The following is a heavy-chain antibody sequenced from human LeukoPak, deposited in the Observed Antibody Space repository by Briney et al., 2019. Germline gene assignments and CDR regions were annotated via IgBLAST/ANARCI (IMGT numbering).Heavy chain of an antibody. V-gene: IGHV4-4*07. CDR1: GGSISSYY. CDR2: IYTSGST. D-gene: IGHD3-16*01. CDR3: ARDRGIMDLGPIYYYYGMDV. Sequence: SETLSLTCTVSGGSISSYYWSWIRQPAGKGLEWIGRIYTSGSTNYNPSLKSRVTMSVDTSKNQFSPKLSSVTAADTAVYYCARDRGIMDLGPIYYYYGMDVWGQGTTVTVSS. J-gene: IGHJ6*02.